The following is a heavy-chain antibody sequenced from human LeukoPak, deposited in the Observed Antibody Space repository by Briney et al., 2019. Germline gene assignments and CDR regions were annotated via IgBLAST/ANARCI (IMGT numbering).Heavy chain of an antibody. J-gene: IGHJ4*02. CDR3: AKDGAWLRFDD. D-gene: IGHD5-12*01. CDR2: ISFDGNNK. Sequence: PGGSLRLSCAASGFTFSTYAMHWVRQAPGKGLEWVAVISFDGNNKYYADSVKGRFTISRDNSKNTVYLQMNNVRAEDTAVYYCAKDGAWLRFDDWGQGTLVTVSS. V-gene: IGHV3-30*04. CDR1: GFTFSTYA.